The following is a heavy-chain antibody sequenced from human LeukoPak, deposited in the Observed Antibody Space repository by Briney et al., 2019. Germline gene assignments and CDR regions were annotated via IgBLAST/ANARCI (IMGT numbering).Heavy chain of an antibody. CDR2: IIPILGIA. CDR3: ARQINGGYYLFDY. J-gene: IGHJ4*02. D-gene: IGHD3-22*01. Sequence: ASVKVSCKASGGTFSSYAISWVRQAPGQGLEWMGRIIPILGIANYAQKFQGRVTITADKSTGTAYMELSSLRSEDTAVYYCARQINGGYYLFDYWGQGTLVTVSS. V-gene: IGHV1-69*04. CDR1: GGTFSSYA.